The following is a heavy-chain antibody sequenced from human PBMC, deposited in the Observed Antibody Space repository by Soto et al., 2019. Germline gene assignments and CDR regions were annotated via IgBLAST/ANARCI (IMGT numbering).Heavy chain of an antibody. Sequence: PSETLSLTCAVYGGSFSGYYWSWIRQPPGKGLEWIGEINHSGSTNYNPSLKSRVTISVDTSKNQFSLKLSSVTAADTAVYYCARAGDSSRCIQHWGQGTLVTVSS. D-gene: IGHD6-13*01. J-gene: IGHJ1*01. CDR2: INHSGST. V-gene: IGHV4-34*01. CDR1: GGSFSGYY. CDR3: ARAGDSSRCIQH.